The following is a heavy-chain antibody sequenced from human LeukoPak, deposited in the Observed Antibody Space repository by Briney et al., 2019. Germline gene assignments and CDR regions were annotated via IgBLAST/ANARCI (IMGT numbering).Heavy chain of an antibody. CDR2: IKQDGSEK. J-gene: IGHJ5*02. CDR3: ARWGDL. CDR1: GFTCSSYW. D-gene: IGHD3-16*01. V-gene: IGHV3-7*01. Sequence: GGTLSLSGAASGFTCSSYWMSWLRPAPGKGLEWVANIKQDGSEKYYVDYVKGRFTISRDNAKNSLYLQMNSLRAEDTAVYSCARWGDLWGQGTLVSVSS.